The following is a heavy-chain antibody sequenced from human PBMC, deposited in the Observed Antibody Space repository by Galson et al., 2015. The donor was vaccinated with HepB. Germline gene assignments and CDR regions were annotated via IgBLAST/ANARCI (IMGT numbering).Heavy chain of an antibody. V-gene: IGHV1-69*13. CDR3: ARGSPAYCGGDCYSGYFQH. CDR1: GGTFSSYA. CDR2: IIPIFGTA. D-gene: IGHD2-21*02. J-gene: IGHJ1*01. Sequence: SVKVSCKASGGTFSSYAISWVRQAPGQGLEWMGGIIPIFGTANYAQKFQGRVTITADESTSTAYMELSSLRSEDTAVYYCARGSPAYCGGDCYSGYFQHWGQGTLVTVSS.